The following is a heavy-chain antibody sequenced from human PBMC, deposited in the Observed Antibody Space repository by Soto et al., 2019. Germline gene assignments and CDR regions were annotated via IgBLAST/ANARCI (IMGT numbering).Heavy chain of an antibody. CDR2: ISAYNGNT. CDR1: GYTFTSYG. Sequence: GASVKVSCKASGYTFTSYGISWVRQAPGQGLEWMGWISAYNGNTNYAQKLQGRVTMTTDTSTSTAYMELRSLRSDDTAVYYCVRDRGSSSWYEFDYWGQGTLVTVSS. D-gene: IGHD6-13*01. CDR3: VRDRGSSSWYEFDY. J-gene: IGHJ4*02. V-gene: IGHV1-18*01.